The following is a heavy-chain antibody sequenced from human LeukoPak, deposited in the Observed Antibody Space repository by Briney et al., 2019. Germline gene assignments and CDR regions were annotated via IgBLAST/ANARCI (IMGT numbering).Heavy chain of an antibody. V-gene: IGHV4-34*01. CDR2: INHSGST. D-gene: IGHD2-2*01. CDR1: GGSFSGYY. CDR3: ARGPRGWHIVVVPAAGDRGCFDY. J-gene: IGHJ4*02. Sequence: SETLSLTCAVYGGSFSGYYWSWIRQPPGKGLEWIGEINHSGSTNYNPSLKSRVTISVDTSKNQFSLKLSSVTAADTAVYYCARGPRGWHIVVVPAAGDRGCFDYWGQGTLVTVSS.